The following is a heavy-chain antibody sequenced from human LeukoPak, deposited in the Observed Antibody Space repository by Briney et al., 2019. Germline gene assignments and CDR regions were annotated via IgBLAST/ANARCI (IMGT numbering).Heavy chain of an antibody. CDR3: AIYYGYPDV. Sequence: GESLKISCKGAGYSFTSYWIAWVRQMSGEGLEWMGRIDSSDSYTKYSPSLQGHVTISVDKSINTAYLQWSSLKASDTAMYYCAIYYGYPDVWGQGTTVTVSS. V-gene: IGHV5-10-1*01. D-gene: IGHD3-22*01. CDR1: GYSFTSYW. CDR2: IDSSDSYT. J-gene: IGHJ6*02.